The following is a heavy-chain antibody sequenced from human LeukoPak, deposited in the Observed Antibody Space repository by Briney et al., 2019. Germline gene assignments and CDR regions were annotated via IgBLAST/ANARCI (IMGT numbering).Heavy chain of an antibody. V-gene: IGHV3-23*01. Sequence: GASLRLSCAASGFTFSSYAMTWVRQAQGKGLEWVGTISGSGDTTYCADSVKGRFTISRDNSKNTQYLQMNSLRAEDTAVYYCAKGKSYCGGDCYNYWGQGTLVTVSS. CDR3: AKGKSYCGGDCYNY. CDR2: ISGSGDTT. CDR1: GFTFSSYA. D-gene: IGHD2-21*02. J-gene: IGHJ4*02.